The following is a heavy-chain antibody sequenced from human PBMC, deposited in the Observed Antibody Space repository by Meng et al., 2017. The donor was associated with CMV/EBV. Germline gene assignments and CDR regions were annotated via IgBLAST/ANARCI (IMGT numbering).Heavy chain of an antibody. V-gene: IGHV1-69*05. CDR3: ARGGYSYGNYYYYGMDV. D-gene: IGHD5-18*01. CDR1: GGTFSSYA. J-gene: IGHJ6*02. Sequence: GGSLRLSCKASGGTFSSYAISWVRQAPGQGLEWMGGIIPIFGTANYAQKFQGRVTITTDESTSTAYMELSSLRSEDTAVYYCARGGYSYGNYYYYGMDVWGQGTTVTVSS. CDR2: IIPIFGTA.